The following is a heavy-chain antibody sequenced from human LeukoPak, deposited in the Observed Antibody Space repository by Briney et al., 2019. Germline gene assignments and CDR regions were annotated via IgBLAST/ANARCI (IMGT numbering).Heavy chain of an antibody. Sequence: SETLSLTCAVYGGSFSGYYWSWIRQPPGKGLEWIGEINHSGSTNYNPSLKSRVTISVDTSKNQFSLKLSSVTAADTAVYYCARGHYDSRGYYDYGGQGTLVTVSS. J-gene: IGHJ4*02. V-gene: IGHV4-34*01. CDR3: ARGHYDSRGYYDY. D-gene: IGHD3-22*01. CDR2: INHSGST. CDR1: GGSFSGYY.